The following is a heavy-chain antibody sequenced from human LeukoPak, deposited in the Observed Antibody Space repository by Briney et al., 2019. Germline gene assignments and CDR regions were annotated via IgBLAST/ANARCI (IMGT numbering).Heavy chain of an antibody. J-gene: IGHJ4*02. V-gene: IGHV3-7*04. D-gene: IGHD1-1*01. Sequence: DSVKGRFTISRDNAKNSLYLQMNSLRAEDTAVYYCARGTTGSYYFDYWGQGTLVTVSS. CDR3: ARGTTGSYYFDY.